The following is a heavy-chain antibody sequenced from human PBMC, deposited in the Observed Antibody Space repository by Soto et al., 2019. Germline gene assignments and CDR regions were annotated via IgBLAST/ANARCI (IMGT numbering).Heavy chain of an antibody. J-gene: IGHJ4*02. CDR1: VFTFRSYW. D-gene: IGHD3-3*01. Sequence: WGSLRISCASSVFTFRSYWMSWVRQAPGKGLEWVANINKDGSEKYYVDSVKGRFTISRDNAKNSLYLQMNSLRAEDTAVYYCARERKIFGVSGYWGQGTLVTVSS. V-gene: IGHV3-7*03. CDR2: INKDGSEK. CDR3: ARERKIFGVSGY.